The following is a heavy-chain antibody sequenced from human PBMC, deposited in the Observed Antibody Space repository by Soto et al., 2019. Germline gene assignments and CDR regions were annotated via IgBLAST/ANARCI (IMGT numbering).Heavy chain of an antibody. CDR3: ARAPRELLAEGPLFLYYYYGFDV. J-gene: IGHJ6*02. V-gene: IGHV4-34*12. Sequence: QVHLQQWGAGLLKPSWTLSLTCTVSGGSFTEAYWTWVRQSPGRGLEWIGEVFHAGNTNYNPSLKSRVTLSRDPAKNQFSLRLTSVTAADSAVYYCARAPRELLAEGPLFLYYYYGFDVWGQGTTVIVSS. CDR1: GGSFTEAY. D-gene: IGHD1-7*01. CDR2: VFHAGNT.